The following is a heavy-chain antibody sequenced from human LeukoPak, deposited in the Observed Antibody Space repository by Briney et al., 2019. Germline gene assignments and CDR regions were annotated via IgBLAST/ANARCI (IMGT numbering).Heavy chain of an antibody. Sequence: PSETLSLTCSVSGGSISSYYWSWIRQPPGKGLEWIGYIYYSGSTNYNPSLKSRVTISVDTSKNQFSLNLSSVTAADSAVYYCAKYSRGWAHNRFDPWGQGTLVTVSS. CDR2: IYYSGST. CDR3: AKYSRGWAHNRFDP. D-gene: IGHD6-19*01. CDR1: GGSISSYY. J-gene: IGHJ5*02. V-gene: IGHV4-59*01.